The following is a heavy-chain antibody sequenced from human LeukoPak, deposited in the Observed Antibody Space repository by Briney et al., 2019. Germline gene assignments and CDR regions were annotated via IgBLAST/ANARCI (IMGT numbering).Heavy chain of an antibody. CDR1: GGSFSGYY. CDR2: INHSGST. Sequence: PSETLSLTCAVYGGSFSGYYWSWIRQPPGKGLEWIGEINHSGSTNYNPSLKSRVTISVDTSKNQFSLKLSSVTAADTAVYYCARHLGGGYPYFDYWGQGTLVTVSS. V-gene: IGHV4-34*01. D-gene: IGHD3-16*01. CDR3: ARHLGGGYPYFDY. J-gene: IGHJ4*02.